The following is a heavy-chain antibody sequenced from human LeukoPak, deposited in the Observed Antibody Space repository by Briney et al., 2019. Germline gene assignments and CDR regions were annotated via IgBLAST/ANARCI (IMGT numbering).Heavy chain of an antibody. CDR2: IVVGSGKT. CDR3: AAGLRYFDWLVY. J-gene: IGHJ4*02. CDR1: GFTFTSSA. Sequence: SVKVSCKASGFTFTSSAMQWVRQARGQRLEGIGWIVVGSGKTNYAQKFQERVTITRDMSTSTAYMELSSLRSEDTAVYYCAAGLRYFDWLVYWGQGTLVTVSS. V-gene: IGHV1-58*02. D-gene: IGHD3-9*01.